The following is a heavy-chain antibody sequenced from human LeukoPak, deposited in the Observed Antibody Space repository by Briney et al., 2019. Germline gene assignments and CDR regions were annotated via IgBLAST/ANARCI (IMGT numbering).Heavy chain of an antibody. CDR1: GGSPSGYT. D-gene: IGHD3-22*01. J-gene: IGHJ4*02. CDR2: INPSGRT. Sequence: SETLSLTCDVSGGSPSGYTWFWIRQAPGKGLEWIGKINPSGRTNYNPSLKSRVTLSLDKSENRFSLKLTSVTAADSAVYFCARAYYYDSTGYFEDDYWGQGTLVTVSS. V-gene: IGHV4-34*01. CDR3: ARAYYYDSTGYFEDDY.